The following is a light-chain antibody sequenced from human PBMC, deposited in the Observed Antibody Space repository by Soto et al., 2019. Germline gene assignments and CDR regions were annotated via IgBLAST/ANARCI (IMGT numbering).Light chain of an antibody. V-gene: IGKV1-5*03. CDR1: QSISSW. CDR2: KAS. CDR3: QQYNSYPWT. J-gene: IGKJ1*01. Sequence: DIQMTQSPSTLSASVGDRVTITCRASQSISSWLAWYQQKPGKAPKLLIYKASSLESGVPSRVSGNGSGTEFTLTISSLQPDDFATYYCQQYNSYPWTFGQGTKVEIK.